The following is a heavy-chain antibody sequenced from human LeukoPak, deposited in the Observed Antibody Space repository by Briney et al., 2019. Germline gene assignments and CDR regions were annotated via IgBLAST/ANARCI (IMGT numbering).Heavy chain of an antibody. D-gene: IGHD2-2*01. CDR3: ARFIVVVPAARQGPYYYGMDV. V-gene: IGHV4-59*01. CDR1: GGSISSYY. CDR2: IYYSGST. Sequence: PSETLSLTCTVSGGSISSYYWSWIRQPPGKGLEWIGYIYYSGSTNYNPSLKSRVTISVDTSKNQFSLKLSSVTAADTAVYYCARFIVVVPAARQGPYYYGMDVWGQGTTVTVSS. J-gene: IGHJ6*02.